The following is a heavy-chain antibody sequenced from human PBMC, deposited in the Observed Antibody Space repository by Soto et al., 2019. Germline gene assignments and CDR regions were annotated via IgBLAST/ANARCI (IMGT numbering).Heavy chain of an antibody. Sequence: ASVKVSCKASGYTFTGYYMHWVRQAPGQGLEWMGWINPNSGGTNYAQKFQGWVTMTRDTSISTAYMELSRLRSDDTAVYYCARERSVNIVATIGPPDAFDIWGQGTMVTLSS. CDR2: INPNSGGT. CDR3: ARERSVNIVATIGPPDAFDI. J-gene: IGHJ3*02. V-gene: IGHV1-2*04. CDR1: GYTFTGYY. D-gene: IGHD5-12*01.